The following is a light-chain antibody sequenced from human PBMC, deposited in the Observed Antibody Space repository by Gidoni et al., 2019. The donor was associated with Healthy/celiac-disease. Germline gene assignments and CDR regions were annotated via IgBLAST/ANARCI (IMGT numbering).Light chain of an antibody. CDR3: QKYNNWPIT. J-gene: IGKJ4*01. V-gene: IGKV3-15*01. Sequence: EIVMTQSPATLSVSPGERATLSCRASQSVSSNLAWYQQKPGQAPRLLIYGASTRATGIPDRFSGSGSGTEFTIKISSLQSEDFAVYYCQKYNNWPITFGGGTKVEIK. CDR1: QSVSSN. CDR2: GAS.